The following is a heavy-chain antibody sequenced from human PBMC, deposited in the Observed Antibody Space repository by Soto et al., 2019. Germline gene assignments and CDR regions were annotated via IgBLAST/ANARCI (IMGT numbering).Heavy chain of an antibody. D-gene: IGHD2-15*01. CDR1: GGSISSSSYY. J-gene: IGHJ3*02. CDR2: IYYSGST. Sequence: PSETLSLTCTVSGGSISSSSYYWGWIRQPPGKGLEWIGSIYYSGSTYYNPSLKSRVTISVDTSKNQFSLKLSSVTAADTAVYYCARRRRYCSGGSCYYDAVDIWGQGTMVTVSS. CDR3: ARRRRYCSGGSCYYDAVDI. V-gene: IGHV4-39*01.